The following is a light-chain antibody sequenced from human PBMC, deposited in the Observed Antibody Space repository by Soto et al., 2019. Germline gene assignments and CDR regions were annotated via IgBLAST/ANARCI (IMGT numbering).Light chain of an antibody. Sequence: QSVLTQPPSLSGALGQRVTISCTGSRSNIGAGYDVHWYQQLPGTAPKLLIYDNNKRPSGVPDRFSGSKFGTSASLAITGLQAEDEADYYCHSYDNSLTIFGGGTKLTVL. CDR3: HSYDNSLTI. CDR1: RSNIGAGYD. J-gene: IGLJ2*01. CDR2: DNN. V-gene: IGLV1-40*01.